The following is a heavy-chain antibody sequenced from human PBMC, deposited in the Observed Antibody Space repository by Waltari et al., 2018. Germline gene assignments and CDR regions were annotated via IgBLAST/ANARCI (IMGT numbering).Heavy chain of an antibody. CDR3: ARGYYCGGDCYFP. CDR1: GYSISSGYY. J-gene: IGHJ5*02. D-gene: IGHD2-21*01. CDR2: IYHSGST. V-gene: IGHV4-38-2*01. Sequence: QVQLQESGPGLVKPSETLSLTCAVSGYSISSGYYWGWIRQPPGKGLEWIGSIYHSGSTYYNPSLKSRVTISVDTSKNQFSLKLSSVTAADTAVYYCARGYYCGGDCYFPWGQGTLVTVSS.